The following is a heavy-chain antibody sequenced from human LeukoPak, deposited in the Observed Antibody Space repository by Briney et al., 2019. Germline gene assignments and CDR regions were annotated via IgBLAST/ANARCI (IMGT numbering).Heavy chain of an antibody. Sequence: GASVKVSCKASGYTFTSYDSNWVRQGSGQALEWIGWMRPNSGNTEYAQNFQGRETMTSDTPISTAYIELSSLGCEHTAVYYCARGGHYSGAYRDILLRYYYMDVWGKGTTVTVSS. V-gene: IGHV1-8*01. J-gene: IGHJ6*03. CDR2: MRPNSGNT. CDR3: ARGGHYSGAYRDILLRYYYMDV. CDR1: GYTFTSYD. D-gene: IGHD2-8*01.